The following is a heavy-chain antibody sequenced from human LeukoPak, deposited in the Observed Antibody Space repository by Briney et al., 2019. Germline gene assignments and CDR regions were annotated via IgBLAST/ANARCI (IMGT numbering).Heavy chain of an antibody. Sequence: PGGSLRLSCAASGFTFSSYGMHWVRQAPGKGLEWVAFIRYDGSNKYYADSVKGRFTISRDNSKNTLYLQMNSLRAEDTAVYYCAKDPPLPGYSYGADAFDIWGQGTMVTVSS. V-gene: IGHV3-30*02. CDR3: AKDPPLPGYSYGADAFDI. J-gene: IGHJ3*02. D-gene: IGHD5-18*01. CDR1: GFTFSSYG. CDR2: IRYDGSNK.